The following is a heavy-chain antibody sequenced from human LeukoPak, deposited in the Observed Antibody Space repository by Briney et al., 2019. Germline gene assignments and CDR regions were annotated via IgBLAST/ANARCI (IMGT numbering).Heavy chain of an antibody. CDR3: TTERYSSSWYVWFDY. V-gene: IGHV3-15*01. D-gene: IGHD6-13*01. CDR1: GFTFSNAW. J-gene: IGHJ5*01. Sequence: GGSLRLSCAASGFTFSNAWMSWVRQAPGKGLEWVGRIKSKTDGGTTDYAAPVKGRFTISRDDSKNTLYLQMNSLKTEDTAVYYCTTERYSSSWYVWFDYWGQGTLVTVSS. CDR2: IKSKTDGGTT.